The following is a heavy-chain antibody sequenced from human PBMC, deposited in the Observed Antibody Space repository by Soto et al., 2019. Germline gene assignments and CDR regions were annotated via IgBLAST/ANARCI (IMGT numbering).Heavy chain of an antibody. CDR2: IIPIFGTA. CDR1: GGTFSSYA. D-gene: IGHD2-2*01. Sequence: QVQLVQSGAEVKKPGSSVKVSCKASGGTFSSYAISWVRQAPGQGLEWLGGIIPIFGTATYAQKFQGRVTITADESTSTGYMELSRLRSEDTAVYYCARAYCISTSCHSPIYYYYGMDVWGQGTTVTVSS. CDR3: ARAYCISTSCHSPIYYYYGMDV. J-gene: IGHJ6*02. V-gene: IGHV1-69*12.